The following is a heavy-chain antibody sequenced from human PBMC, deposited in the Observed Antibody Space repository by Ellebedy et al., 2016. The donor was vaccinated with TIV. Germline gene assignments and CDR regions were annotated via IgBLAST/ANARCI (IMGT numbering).Heavy chain of an antibody. CDR2: ISGSGGST. V-gene: IGHV3-23*01. J-gene: IGHJ6*02. CDR1: GFTFSSYA. D-gene: IGHD5-24*01. CDR3: AKVLDVETPVRLFYYGMDV. Sequence: GESLKISXAASGFTFSSYAMSWVRQAPGKGLEWVSAISGSGGSTYYADSVKGRFTISRDNSKNTLYLQMNSLRVEDTAVYYCAKVLDVETPVRLFYYGMDVWGQGTKVTVSS.